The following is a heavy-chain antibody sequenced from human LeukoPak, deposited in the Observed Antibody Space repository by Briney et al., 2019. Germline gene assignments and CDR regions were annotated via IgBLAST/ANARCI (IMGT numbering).Heavy chain of an antibody. J-gene: IGHJ6*02. CDR1: GGSISTYY. D-gene: IGHD5-18*01. Sequence: SETLSLTCTVSGGSISTYYWNWIRQPAGKGLEWIGRIYTSGSTNYNPSLKSRVTMSVDTSKNQFSLKLSSVTAADTAVYYCARVKYSNGYGVDVWGQGTTVTVSS. CDR2: IYTSGST. V-gene: IGHV4-4*07. CDR3: ARVKYSNGYGVDV.